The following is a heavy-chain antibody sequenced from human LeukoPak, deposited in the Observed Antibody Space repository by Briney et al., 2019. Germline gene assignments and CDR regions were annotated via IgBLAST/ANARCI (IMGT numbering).Heavy chain of an antibody. CDR1: GFTVSSNY. CDR3: ARGRVDTAPGYFDY. Sequence: HPGGSLRLSCAASGFTVSSNYMSWVRQAPGKGLEWVSVIYSGGSTYYADSVKGRFTISRDNSKNTLYLQMNSLRAEDTAVYYCARGRVDTAPGYFDYWGQGTLVTVSS. D-gene: IGHD5-18*01. CDR2: IYSGGST. J-gene: IGHJ4*02. V-gene: IGHV3-66*01.